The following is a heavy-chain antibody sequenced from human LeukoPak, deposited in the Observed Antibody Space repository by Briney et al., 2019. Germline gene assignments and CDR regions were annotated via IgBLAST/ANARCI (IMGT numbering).Heavy chain of an antibody. CDR3: ARGGGYYDFDY. Sequence: PGGSLRLSCAASGFTLSDFWMSWVRQAPGKGLEWVANIDQDGSDKNYVGSVKGRFTISRDDAKNSLFLQMNSLRAEDTAVYYCARGGGYYDFDYWGQGTLVTVSS. CDR1: GFTLSDFW. CDR2: IDQDGSDK. D-gene: IGHD3-22*01. V-gene: IGHV3-7*03. J-gene: IGHJ4*02.